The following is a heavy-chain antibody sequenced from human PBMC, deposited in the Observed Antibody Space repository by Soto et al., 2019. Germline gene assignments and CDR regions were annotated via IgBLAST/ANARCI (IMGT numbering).Heavy chain of an antibody. CDR2: IYYSGST. CDR1: GGSVSSGSYY. Sequence: SETLSLTCTVSGGSVSSGSYYWSWIRQPPGKGLEWIGYIYYSGSTNYNPSLKSRVTISVDTSKNQFSLKLSSVTAADTAVYYCARVRVTIAAAGTGLIFDYWGEGTLVTVSS. D-gene: IGHD6-13*01. V-gene: IGHV4-61*01. CDR3: ARVRVTIAAAGTGLIFDY. J-gene: IGHJ4*02.